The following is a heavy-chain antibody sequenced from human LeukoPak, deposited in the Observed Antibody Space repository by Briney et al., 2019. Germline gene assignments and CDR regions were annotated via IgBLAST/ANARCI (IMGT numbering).Heavy chain of an antibody. D-gene: IGHD3-3*01. CDR1: GFTLSSHR. J-gene: IGHJ4*02. Sequence: PGGSLRLSCAASGFTLSSHRMDWVRQAPGKGLEWVSSISSRSSFKDYADSVKGRFTISRDNAKNLLYLQMNSLRAEDTAVYFCAKDGGFWSDYSHFDYWGQGTQVTVSS. V-gene: IGHV3-21*06. CDR2: ISSRSSFK. CDR3: AKDGGFWSDYSHFDY.